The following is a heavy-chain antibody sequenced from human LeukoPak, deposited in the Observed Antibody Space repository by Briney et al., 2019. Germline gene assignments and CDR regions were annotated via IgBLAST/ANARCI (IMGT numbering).Heavy chain of an antibody. CDR2: INSDGSST. CDR1: GFTFSSYW. Sequence: GGSLRLSCAASGFTFSSYWMHWVRQAPGRGLVWVSRINSDGSSTNYADSVKGRFTISRDNAKNTLYLQMNSLRAEDTAVYYCARILGESYLEVEDYWGQGTLVTVSS. D-gene: IGHD1-26*01. V-gene: IGHV3-74*01. J-gene: IGHJ4*02. CDR3: ARILGESYLEVEDY.